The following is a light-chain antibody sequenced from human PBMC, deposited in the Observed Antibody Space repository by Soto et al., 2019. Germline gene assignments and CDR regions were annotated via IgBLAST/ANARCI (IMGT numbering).Light chain of an antibody. CDR3: SSYTSSSTSV. J-gene: IGLJ1*01. V-gene: IGLV2-14*01. CDR2: DVS. Sequence: QSVLTQPASVSGTPGQSITISCTGTSSDVGGYNYVSWYQQHPGKAPKLMIYDVSNRPSGVSNRFSGSKSGNTASLTISGLQAEDEADYYCSSYTSSSTSVFGNGTKVTV. CDR1: SSDVGGYNY.